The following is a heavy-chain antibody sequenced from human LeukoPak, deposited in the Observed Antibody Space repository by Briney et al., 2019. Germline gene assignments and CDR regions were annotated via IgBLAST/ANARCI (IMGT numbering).Heavy chain of an antibody. J-gene: IGHJ4*02. V-gene: IGHV3-23*01. CDR3: AKDSNAVGATTVDY. CDR2: ISGSGGST. Sequence: GGSLRLSCAASGFTFSSYAMSWVRQAPGKGLEWVSAISGSGGSTYYADSVKGRFTISRDNSKNTLYLQMNSLRAEDTAVYYCAKDSNAVGATTVDYWGQGTPVTVSS. CDR1: GFTFSSYA. D-gene: IGHD1-26*01.